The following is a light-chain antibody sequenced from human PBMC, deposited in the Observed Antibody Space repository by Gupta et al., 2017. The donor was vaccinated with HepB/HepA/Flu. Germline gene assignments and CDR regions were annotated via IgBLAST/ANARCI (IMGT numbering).Light chain of an antibody. V-gene: IGLV5-45*02. CDR3: MIWHSNTPL. J-gene: IGLJ2*01. CDR2: YKSDSAK. Sequence: QAVLTQPSSLSASPGASASLTCTLPSGINVGTYRIYWYQQRPGSPPQYLLKYKSDSAKQQGSGVPGRFSGSKDASANAGILLISGLQSEDEADYYCMIWHSNTPLFGGGTKLTVL. CDR1: SGINVGTYR.